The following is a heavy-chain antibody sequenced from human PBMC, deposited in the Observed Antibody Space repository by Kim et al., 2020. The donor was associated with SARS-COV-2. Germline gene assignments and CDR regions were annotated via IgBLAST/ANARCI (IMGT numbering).Heavy chain of an antibody. Sequence: SETLSLTCTVSGVSIGSSSYYWGWIRQPPGKGLEWIGCIYYRGSAYYTPSLKSRVTISVDTSKNQFSLKLGSVTAADTAVYYCARRGVEMATSRAYDIWG. V-gene: IGHV4-39*01. CDR2: IYYRGSA. CDR1: GVSIGSSSYY. D-gene: IGHD5-12*01. J-gene: IGHJ3*02. CDR3: ARRGVEMATSRAYDI.